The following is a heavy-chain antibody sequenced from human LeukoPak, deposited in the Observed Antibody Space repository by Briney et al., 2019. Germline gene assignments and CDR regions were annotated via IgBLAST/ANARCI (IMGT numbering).Heavy chain of an antibody. CDR2: INKDGSEE. D-gene: IGHD1-14*01. Sequence: GGSLRLSCAASGFTLNSYLMSWVRQAPGRGLDWVANINKDGSEESYLDSVTGRFTVSRDNGKNSLFLQINSLRGEDTAVYYCARSNPNRNALDLWGQGTVVTISS. CDR3: ARSNPNRNALDL. CDR1: GFTLNSYL. V-gene: IGHV3-7*01. J-gene: IGHJ3*01.